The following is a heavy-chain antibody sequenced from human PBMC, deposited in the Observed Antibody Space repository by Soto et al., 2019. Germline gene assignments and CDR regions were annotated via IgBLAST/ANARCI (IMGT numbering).Heavy chain of an antibody. V-gene: IGHV3-30-3*01. CDR1: GFTFSSYV. J-gene: IGHJ6*02. CDR3: ARGDYYYAMDV. CDR2: ISYDGSNK. Sequence: QVQMVESGGGVVQPGRSLRLSCAASGFTFSSYVIYWVRQAPGKGLEWVAAISYDGSNKYYADSVKGRFTISRDNSKNTLFLQMNSLRAGDTAVYYCARGDYYYAMDVWGQGTTVTVSS.